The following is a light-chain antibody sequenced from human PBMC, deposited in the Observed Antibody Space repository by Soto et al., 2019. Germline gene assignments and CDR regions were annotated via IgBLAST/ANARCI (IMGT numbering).Light chain of an antibody. CDR3: SSYTSTRTYV. V-gene: IGLV2-14*01. CDR2: EVS. CDR1: SSDVGGCNC. J-gene: IGLJ1*01. Sequence: ALTQPASVSGSPGQSITISCTGTSSDVGGCNCVSWCQQHPGKAPKLLIYEVSNRPSGVSDRFSGSKSGDTASLTVSGLQAEDEADYYCSSYTSTRTYVFGTGTKVTVL.